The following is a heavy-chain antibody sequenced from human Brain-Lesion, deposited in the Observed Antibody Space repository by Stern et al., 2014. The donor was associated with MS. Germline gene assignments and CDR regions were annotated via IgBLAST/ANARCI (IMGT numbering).Heavy chain of an antibody. V-gene: IGHV4-39*01. Sequence: VQLVQSGPGLVKPSETLSLTCTVSGGSISSSTYYWAWIRPPPGKGLEWIGNISYSGFTYYNPSLKSRVTISVDMSKNQFSMKLSSVTAADTAIYYCARHDSVPRPSQLYSARDRGPGYFDYWGQGTLVTVSS. CDR3: ARHDSVPRPSQLYSARDRGPGYFDY. CDR1: GGSISSSTYY. D-gene: IGHD1-26*01. J-gene: IGHJ4*02. CDR2: ISYSGFT.